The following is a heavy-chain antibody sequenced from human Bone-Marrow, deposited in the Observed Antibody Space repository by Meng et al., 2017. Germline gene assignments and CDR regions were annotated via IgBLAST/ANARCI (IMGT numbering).Heavy chain of an antibody. CDR2: IYHSGST. D-gene: IGHD2-15*01. V-gene: IGHV4-4*02. CDR1: GGSISSSNG. J-gene: IGHJ5*02. CDR3: ARGRRGYCSGGSCYHSNWFDP. Sequence: VQLRGSGPGLVKPSGTLSLTCAVSGGSISSSNGWSWVRQPPGKGLEWIGEIYHSGSTNYNPSLKSRVTISVDTSKNQFSLRLSSVTAADTAVYYCARGRRGYCSGGSCYHSNWFDPWGQGTLVTVSS.